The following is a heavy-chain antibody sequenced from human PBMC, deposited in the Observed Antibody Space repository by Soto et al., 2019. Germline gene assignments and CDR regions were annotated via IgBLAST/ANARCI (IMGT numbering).Heavy chain of an antibody. CDR2: INHSGST. J-gene: IGHJ4*02. Sequence: SETLSLTCAVYGGSFSGYYWSWIRQPPGKGLEWIGEINHSGSTNYNPSLKSRVTISVDTSKNQFSLNLSSVTAADTAVYYCARELTGYSYGPGEVYWGQGIMVTVSS. CDR1: GGSFSGYY. V-gene: IGHV4-34*01. CDR3: ARELTGYSYGPGEVY. D-gene: IGHD5-18*01.